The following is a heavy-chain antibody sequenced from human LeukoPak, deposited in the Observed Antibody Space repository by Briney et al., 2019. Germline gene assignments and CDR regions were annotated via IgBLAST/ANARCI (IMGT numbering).Heavy chain of an antibody. Sequence: SETLSLTCTVSGGSISSYYWSWIRQPPGKGLEWIGYIYYSGSTNYNPSLKSRVTISVDTSKNQFSLKLSSVTAADTAVYYCARARNSGTYSAGYFDYWGQGTLVTVSS. D-gene: IGHD3-10*01. CDR2: IYYSGST. V-gene: IGHV4-59*12. CDR1: GGSISSYY. CDR3: ARARNSGTYSAGYFDY. J-gene: IGHJ4*02.